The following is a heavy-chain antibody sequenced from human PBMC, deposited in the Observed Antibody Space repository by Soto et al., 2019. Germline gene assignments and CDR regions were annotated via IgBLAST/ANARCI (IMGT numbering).Heavy chain of an antibody. CDR3: AVYDFWSFDY. CDR2: TRNKANSYTT. D-gene: IGHD3-3*01. V-gene: IGHV3-72*01. CDR1: GFTFSDHY. J-gene: IGHJ4*02. Sequence: EVQLVESGGGLVQPGGSLRLSCAASGFTFSDHYMDWVRQAPGKGLEWVGRTRNKANSYTTEYAASVKGRFTISRDESKNSRYLQMNSLKTEDTAVYYCAVYDFWSFDYCGQGTLVTVSS.